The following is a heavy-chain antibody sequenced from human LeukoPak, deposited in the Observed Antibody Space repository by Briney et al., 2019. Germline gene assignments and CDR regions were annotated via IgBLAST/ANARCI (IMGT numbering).Heavy chain of an antibody. D-gene: IGHD1-26*01. J-gene: IGHJ6*03. CDR1: GGTFSSYA. CDR2: IIPIFGTA. CDR3: ARDQGYRGSYSGYYYYMDV. Sequence: GASVKVSCKASGGTFSSYAISWVRQAPGQGLEWMGGIIPIFGTANYAQKFQGRVTITADESTSTAYMELSSLRSEDTAVYYCARDQGYRGSYSGYYYYMDVWGKGTPVTVSS. V-gene: IGHV1-69*13.